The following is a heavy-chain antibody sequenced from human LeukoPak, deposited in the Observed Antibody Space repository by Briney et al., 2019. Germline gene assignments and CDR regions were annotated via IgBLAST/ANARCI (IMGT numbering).Heavy chain of an antibody. J-gene: IGHJ4*02. D-gene: IGHD3-22*01. Sequence: PGGSLRLSCTVSGFTVSSNSMSWVRQAPGKGLEWVSFIYSDNTHYSDSVKGRFTISRDNSKNTLYLQMNSLRAEDTAVYYCARDGIYYYDSSGYYFYWGQGTLVTVSS. V-gene: IGHV3-53*01. CDR2: IYSDNT. CDR3: ARDGIYYYDSSGYYFY. CDR1: GFTVSSNS.